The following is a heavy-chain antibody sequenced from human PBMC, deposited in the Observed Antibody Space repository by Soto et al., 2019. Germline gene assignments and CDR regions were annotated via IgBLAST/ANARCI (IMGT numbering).Heavy chain of an antibody. J-gene: IGHJ4*02. CDR3: ARGVPSSSSPAALDY. CDR2: ISGSGGST. V-gene: IGHV3-23*01. D-gene: IGHD6-6*01. CDR1: GFTFTTYA. Sequence: EVQLLESGGGLVQPGGSLRLSGEPSGFTFTTYAMGWVPQPPGKGLDWVSAISGSGGSTYYADSVKGRFTISRENAKNSLYLQMNSLRAGDTAVYYCARGVPSSSSPAALDYWGQGTLVTVSS.